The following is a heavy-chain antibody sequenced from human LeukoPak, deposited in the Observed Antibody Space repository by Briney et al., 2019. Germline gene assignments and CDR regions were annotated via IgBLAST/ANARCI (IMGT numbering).Heavy chain of an antibody. J-gene: IGHJ6*04. Sequence: ASETLSLTCTVSGGSISSSSYYWGWIRQPPGKGLEWIGTIYSSGSTNYNPSLKSRVTILADTSKNQFSLKLSSVTAADTSVYYCARQVLRGASTGVDVWGKGTTVTVSS. D-gene: IGHD7-27*01. CDR1: GGSISSSSYY. V-gene: IGHV4-39*01. CDR3: ARQVLRGASTGVDV. CDR2: IYSSGST.